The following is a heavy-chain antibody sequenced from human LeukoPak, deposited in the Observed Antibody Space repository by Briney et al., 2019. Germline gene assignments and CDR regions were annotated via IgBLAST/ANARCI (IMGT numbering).Heavy chain of an antibody. V-gene: IGHV3-21*01. CDR2: ISSSSSYI. Sequence: PGGSLRLSCAASGFTFSSYSMNWVRQAPGKGLEWVSSISSSSSYIYYADSVKGRFTISRDNAKNSLYLQMNSLRAEDTAVYYCARDGSYYGSGSYSWGQGTLVTVSS. D-gene: IGHD3-10*01. CDR3: ARDGSYYGSGSYS. CDR1: GFTFSSYS. J-gene: IGHJ4*02.